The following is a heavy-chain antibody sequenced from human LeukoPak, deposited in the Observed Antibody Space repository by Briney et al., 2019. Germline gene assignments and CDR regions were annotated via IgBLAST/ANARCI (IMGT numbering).Heavy chain of an antibody. CDR3: ARAGYCNSISCYGIDF. V-gene: IGHV3-48*03. CDR2: ISSSGITM. D-gene: IGHD2-2*01. J-gene: IGHJ4*02. CDR1: GFSFGSYE. Sequence: PGGSLRLSCAASGFSFGSYEMNWVRQAPGKGQEWISYISSSGITMYYADSVKGRFTISRDNARNSLYLQTNSLRAEDTAVYYCARAGYCNSISCYGIDFWGQGTLVTVSS.